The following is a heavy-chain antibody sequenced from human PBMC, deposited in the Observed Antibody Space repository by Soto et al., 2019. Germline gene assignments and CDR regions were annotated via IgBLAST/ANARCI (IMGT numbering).Heavy chain of an antibody. V-gene: IGHV1-18*01. D-gene: IGHD3-16*01. CDR1: GYTFTSYG. CDR3: VMVDNYVTPTPQDV. CDR2: ISPYTGNT. J-gene: IGHJ6*02. Sequence: ASVKVSCKASGYTFTSYGISWVRQAPGQGLEWMGWISPYTGNTHSASQVQGRLTMTTDTSTSTAYMDLGSLTSDDTAVYYCVMVDNYVTPTPQDVWGQGTTVTVSS.